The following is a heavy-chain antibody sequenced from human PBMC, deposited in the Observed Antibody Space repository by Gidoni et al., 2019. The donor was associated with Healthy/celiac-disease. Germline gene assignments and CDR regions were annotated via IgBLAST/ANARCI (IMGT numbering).Heavy chain of an antibody. CDR2: IIPIFGTA. V-gene: IGHV1-69*01. D-gene: IGHD6-19*01. Sequence: QVQLVQSGAEVKKPGSSVKVSCKAAGGTFSSYAISWVRQAPGQWREWMGGIIPIFGTANYAQKFQGRVTITADESTSTAYMELSSLRSEDTAVYYCAREGKKEWLVGGDFDYWGQGTLVTVSS. CDR1: GGTFSSYA. CDR3: AREGKKEWLVGGDFDY. J-gene: IGHJ4*02.